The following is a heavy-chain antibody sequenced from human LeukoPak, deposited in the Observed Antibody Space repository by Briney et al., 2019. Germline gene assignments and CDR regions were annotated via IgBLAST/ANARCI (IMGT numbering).Heavy chain of an antibody. CDR2: IYYSGST. Sequence: SETLSLTCTVSGGSHSNYYWNWIRQPPGKGLEWIAYIYYSGSTNYNPSLKSRVTISLDTSKNQFSLKLSSVTTADTAVYYCARMPDILTGLDSWGQGTLVTVSS. J-gene: IGHJ4*02. D-gene: IGHD3-9*01. CDR3: ARMPDILTGLDS. CDR1: GGSHSNYY. V-gene: IGHV4-59*01.